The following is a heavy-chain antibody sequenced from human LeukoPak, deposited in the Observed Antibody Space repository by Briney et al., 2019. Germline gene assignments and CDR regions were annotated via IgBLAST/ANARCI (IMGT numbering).Heavy chain of an antibody. CDR2: INWNGGGT. V-gene: IGHV3-20*04. Sequence: RPGGSLRLSCAASGFTFSSYSMNWVRHAPRKGLEWVSGINWNGGGTGYADSVKGRFTISRENAKNSLYLQMNSLKAEDTALYYCARGPLQTIPTSKIVVYYYPFDYWGQGTLVTVSS. CDR1: GFTFSSYS. J-gene: IGHJ4*02. D-gene: IGHD3-22*01. CDR3: ARGPLQTIPTSKIVVYYYPFDY.